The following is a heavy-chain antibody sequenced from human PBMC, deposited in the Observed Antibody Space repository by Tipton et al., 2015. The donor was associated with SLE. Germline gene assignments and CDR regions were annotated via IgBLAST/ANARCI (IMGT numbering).Heavy chain of an antibody. Sequence: SLRLSCAASGFTFSTYAMNWVRQAPGKGLEWVSVTYSGGPIYYADSVKGRFTISRDNSKNTVYLQLSSLRAGDTATYYCVKDGPRYWNYDYYFDLWGRGTLVTVSS. D-gene: IGHD1-7*01. CDR3: VKDGPRYWNYDYYFDL. J-gene: IGHJ2*01. CDR1: GFTFSTYA. CDR2: TYSGGPI. V-gene: IGHV3-23*03.